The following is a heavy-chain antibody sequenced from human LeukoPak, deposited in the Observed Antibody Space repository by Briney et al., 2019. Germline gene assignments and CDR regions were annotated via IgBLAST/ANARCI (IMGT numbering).Heavy chain of an antibody. CDR3: ASGTMIVNQGFDY. D-gene: IGHD3-22*01. CDR1: GFTVSSNY. J-gene: IGHJ4*02. CDR2: IYSGGST. Sequence: GSLRLSCAASGFTVSSNYMSWVRQAPGKGLEWVSVIYSGGSTYYADSVKGRFTISRDNSKNMLYLQMNSLRAEDTAVYYCASGTMIVNQGFDYWGQGTLVTVSS. V-gene: IGHV3-66*02.